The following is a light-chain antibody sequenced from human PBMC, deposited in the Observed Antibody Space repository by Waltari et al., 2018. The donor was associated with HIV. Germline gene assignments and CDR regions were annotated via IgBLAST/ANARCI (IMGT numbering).Light chain of an antibody. J-gene: IGLJ3*02. CDR2: EVT. CDR3: CSYAGSRIHVM. V-gene: IGLV2-23*02. Sequence: QSALTQPASVSGSPGQSITISCTGTFSAVGSYNLVSWYQQHPGEAPKLMIYEVTKRPSGISSRFSGSKSGNTASLTISGLQAEDEANYYCCSYAGSRIHVMFGGGTKLTVL. CDR1: FSAVGSYNL.